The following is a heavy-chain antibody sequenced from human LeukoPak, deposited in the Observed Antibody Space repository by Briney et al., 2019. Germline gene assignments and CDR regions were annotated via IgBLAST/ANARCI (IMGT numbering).Heavy chain of an antibody. J-gene: IGHJ4*02. CDR3: TTAHPGY. CDR2: IKSKTDGGTT. V-gene: IGHV3-15*01. Sequence: GSLRLSFAASGFTFSTYAMHWVRQAPGKGLEWVGRIKSKTDGGTTDYAAPVKGRFTISRDDSKNTLYLQMTSLKSEDTAVYYCTTAHPGYWGQGTLVTVSS. CDR1: GFTFSTYA.